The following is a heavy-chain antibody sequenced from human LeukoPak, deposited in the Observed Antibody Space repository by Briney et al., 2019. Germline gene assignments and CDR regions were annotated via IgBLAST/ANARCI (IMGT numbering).Heavy chain of an antibody. CDR3: ARDLVSGAYTFDI. D-gene: IGHD3-16*01. V-gene: IGHV3-48*03. J-gene: IGHJ3*02. CDR2: ISSSGATI. CDR1: GSTFSS. Sequence: GGSLRLSCAASGSTFSSFSTYDFNWVRQAPGKGLEWVSYISSSGATIYYADSVKGRFTVSRDNAKNSLYLQMNSLRAEDTAIYYCARDLVSGAYTFDIWGHGTMVTVSS.